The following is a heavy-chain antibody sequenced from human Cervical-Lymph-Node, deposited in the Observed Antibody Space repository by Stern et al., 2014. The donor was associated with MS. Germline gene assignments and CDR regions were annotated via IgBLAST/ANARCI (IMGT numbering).Heavy chain of an antibody. CDR3: AREAEDGNYQPLDY. V-gene: IGHV1-46*01. CDR1: GYTFSNYY. D-gene: IGHD1-7*01. CDR2: INPSAGVP. Sequence: QLVQSGAEMKKPGASVKVSCKASGYTFSNYYLNWVRQAPGQGLEWLGLINPSAGVPSYSRKFQGRVTLTRDSSTRTVYMELSSLRSEDTAVYFCAREAEDGNYQPLDYWGQGTLVIVAS. J-gene: IGHJ4*02.